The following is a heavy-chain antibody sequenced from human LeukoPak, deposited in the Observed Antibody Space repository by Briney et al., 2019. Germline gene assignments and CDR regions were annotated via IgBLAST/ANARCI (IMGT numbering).Heavy chain of an antibody. CDR1: GGSISSGDYY. D-gene: IGHD6-13*01. CDR3: ARERNRVAAAGLLVPLFDY. J-gene: IGHJ4*02. V-gene: IGHV4-30-4*08. Sequence: SETLSLTCTVSGGSISSGDYYWSWIRQPPGKGLEWIGYIYYSGSTYYNPSLKSRVTISVDTAKNQFSLKLSSVTAADTAVYYCARERNRVAAAGLLVPLFDYWGQGTLVTVSS. CDR2: IYYSGST.